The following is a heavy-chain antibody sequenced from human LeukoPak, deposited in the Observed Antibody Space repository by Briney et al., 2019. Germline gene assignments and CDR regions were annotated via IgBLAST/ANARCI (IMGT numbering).Heavy chain of an antibody. J-gene: IGHJ4*02. CDR3: VREYSSGWYGGY. CDR2: IWDDGSNK. D-gene: IGHD6-19*01. V-gene: IGHV3-33*01. CDR1: GFTFSSYG. Sequence: GGSLRLPCAASGFTFSSYGMHWVRQAPGKGPEWVAAIWDDGSNKYYADSVKGRFTISRDNSKNALYLQMNSLRGEDTAVYYCVREYSSGWYGGYWGQGTLVAVSS.